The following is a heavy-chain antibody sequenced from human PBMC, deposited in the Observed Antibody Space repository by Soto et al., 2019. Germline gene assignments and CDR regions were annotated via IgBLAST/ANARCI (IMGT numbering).Heavy chain of an antibody. Sequence: KPSETLSLTCTISGDSISSSSYYWGWIRQPPGKGLEWIGSIYYSGSTNYNPSLKSRVTISVDTSKNQFSLKLSSVTAADTAVYYCVRGYSSSWYVVMGYNWFDPWGQGTLVTVSS. V-gene: IGHV4-39*07. CDR2: IYYSGST. CDR3: VRGYSSSWYVVMGYNWFDP. J-gene: IGHJ5*02. CDR1: GDSISSSSYY. D-gene: IGHD6-13*01.